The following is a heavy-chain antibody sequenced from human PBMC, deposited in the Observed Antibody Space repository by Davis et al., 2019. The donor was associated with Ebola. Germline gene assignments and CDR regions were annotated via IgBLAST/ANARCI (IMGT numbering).Heavy chain of an antibody. J-gene: IGHJ4*02. D-gene: IGHD5-18*01. Sequence: GESLKISCAASGFTFSDYYMSWIRQAPGKGLEWVSYISSSSSYTNYADSVKGRFTISRDNAKNSLYLQMNSLRAEDTAVYYCARGRGYSYGDGFDYWGQGTLVTVSS. CDR2: ISSSSSYT. CDR3: ARGRGYSYGDGFDY. CDR1: GFTFSDYY. V-gene: IGHV3-11*06.